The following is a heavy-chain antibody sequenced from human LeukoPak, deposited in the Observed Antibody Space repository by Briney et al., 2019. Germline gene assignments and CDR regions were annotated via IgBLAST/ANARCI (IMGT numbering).Heavy chain of an antibody. J-gene: IGHJ4*02. CDR1: GFTVSTNY. CDR2: FYSGGNT. CDR3: AKVGGGDIVVVPAAVDY. V-gene: IGHV3-53*05. D-gene: IGHD2-2*01. Sequence: GGSLRLSCVVSGFTVSTNYMSWVRQAPGKGLEWVSVFYSGGNTYYADSVKGRFTISRDNSKNTLYLQMNSLRAEDTAVYYCAKVGGGDIVVVPAAVDYWGQGTLVTVSS.